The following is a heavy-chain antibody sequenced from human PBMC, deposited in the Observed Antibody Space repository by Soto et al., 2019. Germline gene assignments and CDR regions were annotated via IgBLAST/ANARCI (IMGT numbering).Heavy chain of an antibody. J-gene: IGHJ4*02. D-gene: IGHD6-19*01. CDR2: TDYSGNT. CDR3: ARAVGDPLYYLDY. V-gene: IGHV4-59*08. CDR1: SDSLSSYY. Sequence: QVQLQASGPGLVRPSATLSLTCTVSSDSLSSYYWIWIRQSPGKGLEWIGYTDYSGNTNYNPSLKSRVTISGDTSKHQFSLRLSSVTAADTAVYYCARAVGDPLYYLDYWGQGTLFTVSS.